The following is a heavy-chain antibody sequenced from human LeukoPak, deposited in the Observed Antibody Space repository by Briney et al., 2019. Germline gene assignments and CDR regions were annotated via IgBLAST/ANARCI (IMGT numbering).Heavy chain of an antibody. V-gene: IGHV3-21*01. CDR1: GFTFSSYS. CDR3: ARDSGTSSGQINAFDV. CDR2: ISSSSSYI. J-gene: IGHJ3*01. Sequence: PGGSLRLSCAASGFTFSSYSMNWVRQAPGKGLEWVSSISSSSSYIYYADSVKGRFTISRDNAKNSLYLQMNSLRAEDTAVYYCARDSGTSSGQINAFDVWGQGTMVTVSS. D-gene: IGHD3-22*01.